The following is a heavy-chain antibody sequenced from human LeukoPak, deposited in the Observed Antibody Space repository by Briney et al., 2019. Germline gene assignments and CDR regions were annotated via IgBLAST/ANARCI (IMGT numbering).Heavy chain of an antibody. CDR2: IYYSGST. J-gene: IGHJ3*02. Sequence: KPSETLSLTCAVYGGSFSGYYWSWIRQPPGKVLEWIGYIYYSGSTNYNPSLKSRVTISVDTSKNQFSLKLSSVTAADTAVYYCARVDCSGGSCYAFDIWGQGTMVAVSS. CDR3: ARVDCSGGSCYAFDI. D-gene: IGHD2-15*01. V-gene: IGHV4-59*01. CDR1: GGSFSGYY.